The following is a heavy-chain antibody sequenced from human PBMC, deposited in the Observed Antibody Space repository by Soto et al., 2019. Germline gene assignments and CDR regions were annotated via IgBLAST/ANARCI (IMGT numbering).Heavy chain of an antibody. D-gene: IGHD4-4*01. Sequence: SETLSLTWTVSGGSINSGVYYWMWIRQLSGKGLEWIGYIYYDGITTYNPSLRSRLTMSVDTSKNHFSLSLTSVAAADTAIYYCARASYGGDYSLDLWGQGTLVTVSS. CDR1: GGSINSGVYY. CDR3: ARASYGGDYSLDL. V-gene: IGHV4-31*02. CDR2: IYYDGIT. J-gene: IGHJ1*01.